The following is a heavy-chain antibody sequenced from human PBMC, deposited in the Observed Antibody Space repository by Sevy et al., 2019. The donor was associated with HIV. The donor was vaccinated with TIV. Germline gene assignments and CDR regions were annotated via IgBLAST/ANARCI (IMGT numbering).Heavy chain of an antibody. J-gene: IGHJ4*02. V-gene: IGHV3-30*18. Sequence: GGSPRLSCAASGFTFSSHGMHWVRQAPGKGLEWVAFISYDGSKKYYTDSVKGGFTISRDNSKNTVYLQMNSLRAEDTAVYSCAKLRSAFGPLDDWGQGTLVTVSS. D-gene: IGHD3-16*01. CDR3: AKLRSAFGPLDD. CDR2: ISYDGSKK. CDR1: GFTFSSHG.